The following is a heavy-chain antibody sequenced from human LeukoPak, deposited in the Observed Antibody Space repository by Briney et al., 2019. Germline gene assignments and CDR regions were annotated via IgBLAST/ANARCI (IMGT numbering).Heavy chain of an antibody. CDR2: MNPNSGNT. V-gene: IGHV1-8*01. Sequence: ASVKVSCKASGYTFTSYDINWVRQATGQGLEWMGWMNPNSGNTGYAQKFQGSVTMTRNTSISTAYMELSSLRSEDTAVYYCARSSALGYCTNGVCYSNWFDPWGQGTLVTVSS. CDR1: GYTFTSYD. D-gene: IGHD2-8*01. CDR3: ARSSALGYCTNGVCYSNWFDP. J-gene: IGHJ5*02.